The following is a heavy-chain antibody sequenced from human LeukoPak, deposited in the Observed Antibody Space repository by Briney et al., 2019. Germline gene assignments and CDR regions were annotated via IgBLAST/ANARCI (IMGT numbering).Heavy chain of an antibody. V-gene: IGHV4-34*01. CDR3: ARVLVCSGSYPAFDY. D-gene: IGHD1-26*01. J-gene: IGHJ4*02. Sequence: SETLSLTCAVYGGSFSGYYWSWIRQPPGKGLEWIGEINHSGSTNYNPSLKSRVTISVDTSKNQFSLKLSSVTAADTAVYYCARVLVCSGSYPAFDYWGQGTLVTVSS. CDR1: GGSFSGYY. CDR2: INHSGST.